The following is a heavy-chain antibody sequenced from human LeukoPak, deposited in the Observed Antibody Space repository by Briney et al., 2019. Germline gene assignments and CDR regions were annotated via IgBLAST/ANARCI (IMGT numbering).Heavy chain of an antibody. J-gene: IGHJ4*02. CDR3: ARELGYDFWSGYSIDY. V-gene: IGHV3-7*01. CDR2: IKQDGSEK. Sequence: GGSLRLSRAASGFTFSSYWMSWVRQAPGKGLEWVANIKQDGSEKYYVDSVKGRFTISRDNAKNSLYLQMNSLRAEDTAVYYCARELGYDFWSGYSIDYWGQGTLVTVSS. D-gene: IGHD3-3*01. CDR1: GFTFSSYW.